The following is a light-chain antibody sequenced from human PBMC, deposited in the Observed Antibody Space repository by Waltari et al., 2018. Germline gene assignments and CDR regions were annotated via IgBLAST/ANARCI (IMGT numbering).Light chain of an antibody. J-gene: IGKJ2*01. CDR2: DAS. Sequence: EIVLTQSPATLSLSPGEIATLPCRASQSVSSYLAWYQQKPGQAPRLLIYDASNRATGIPARFSGSGSGTDFTLTISSLEPEDFAVYYCQQRSNWPSYTFDQGTKLEIK. CDR1: QSVSSY. CDR3: QQRSNWPSYT. V-gene: IGKV3-11*01.